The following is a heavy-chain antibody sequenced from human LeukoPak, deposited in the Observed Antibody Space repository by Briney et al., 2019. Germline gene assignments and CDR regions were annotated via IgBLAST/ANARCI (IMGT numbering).Heavy chain of an antibody. V-gene: IGHV3-33*06. CDR2: IWYDGSNK. CDR1: GFTFSSYG. J-gene: IGHJ4*02. CDR3: ANGYCSSTSCSSFDY. Sequence: GGSLRLSCAASGFTFSSYGMHWVRQAPGKGLEWVAVIWYDGSNKYYADSVKGRFTISRDNSKNTLYLQMNSLRAEDAAVYYCANGYCSSTSCSSFDYWGQGTLVTVSS. D-gene: IGHD2-2*01.